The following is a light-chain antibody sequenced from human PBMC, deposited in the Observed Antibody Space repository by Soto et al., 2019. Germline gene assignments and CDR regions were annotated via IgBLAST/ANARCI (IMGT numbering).Light chain of an antibody. CDR1: QIVPSNF. CDR2: GVS. V-gene: IGKV3-20*01. CDR3: QQYDSSWT. J-gene: IGKJ1*01. Sequence: EIVLTQSPGTLSLSPGERATLSCRASQIVPSNFLAWYQQKPGQAPILVIYGVSRRATGIPDRFSGSGSGTDFTLTISRLEPEDFAVYYCQQYDSSWTFGQGTKVEIK.